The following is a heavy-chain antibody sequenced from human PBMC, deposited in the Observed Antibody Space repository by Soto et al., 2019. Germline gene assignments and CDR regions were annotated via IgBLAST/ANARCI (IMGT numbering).Heavy chain of an antibody. D-gene: IGHD6-19*01. Sequence: SVKVSCKASGGTFSSYAISWVRQAPGQGLEWMGGIIPIFGTANYAQKFQGRVTITADESTSTAYMELSSLRSEDTAVYYCAKGIAGAGRACFDDWGQGTLVTVSS. V-gene: IGHV1-69*13. J-gene: IGHJ4*02. CDR1: GGTFSSYA. CDR2: IIPIFGTA. CDR3: AKGIAGAGRACFDD.